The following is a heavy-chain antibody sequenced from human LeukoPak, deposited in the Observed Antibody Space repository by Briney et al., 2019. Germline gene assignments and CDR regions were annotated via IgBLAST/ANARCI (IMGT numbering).Heavy chain of an antibody. V-gene: IGHV3-30*04. Sequence: GRSLRLSCAASGFTFSSYAMHWVRQAPGKGLEWVAVISYDGSNKYYADSVKGRFTISRDNSKNTLYLQRNSLGAEDTAVYYCARYRGGGPIDYWGQGTLVTVSS. CDR2: ISYDGSNK. D-gene: IGHD3-16*01. CDR3: ARYRGGGPIDY. J-gene: IGHJ4*02. CDR1: GFTFSSYA.